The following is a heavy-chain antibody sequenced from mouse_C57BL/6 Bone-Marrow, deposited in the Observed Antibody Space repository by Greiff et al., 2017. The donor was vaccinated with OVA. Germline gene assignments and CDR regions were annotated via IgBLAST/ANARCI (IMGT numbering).Heavy chain of an antibody. V-gene: IGHV1-81*01. CDR3: ARRGQLRPLAY. CDR1: GYTFTSYG. J-gene: IGHJ3*01. Sequence: QVQLQQSGAELARPGASVKLSCKASGYTFTSYGISWVKQRTGQGLEWIGEIYPRSGNTYYNEKFKGKATLTADKSSSTAYMELRSLTSEDSAVYFCARRGQLRPLAYWAKGLWSLSLQ. CDR2: IYPRSGNT. D-gene: IGHD3-2*02.